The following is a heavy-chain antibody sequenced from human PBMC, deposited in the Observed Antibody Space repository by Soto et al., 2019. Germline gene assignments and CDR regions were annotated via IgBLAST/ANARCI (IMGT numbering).Heavy chain of an antibody. CDR1: GGSFSTYC. CDR3: GRASYDFWSVPYYFDY. CDR2: ICSSGST. Sequence: SETLSLTCTVSGGSFSTYCWSWIRQPPGKGLEWIGYICSSGSTNSNPSLRSRVTTSVDTSKNQLSLKLRSVTAADTAVYYCGRASYDFWSVPYYFDYWGQGTLVTVSS. V-gene: IGHV4-59*01. J-gene: IGHJ4*02. D-gene: IGHD3-3*01.